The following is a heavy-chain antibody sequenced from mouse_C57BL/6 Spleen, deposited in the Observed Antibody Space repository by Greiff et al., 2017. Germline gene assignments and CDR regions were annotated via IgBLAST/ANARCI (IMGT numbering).Heavy chain of an antibody. J-gene: IGHJ2*01. CDR1: GYTFTSYW. CDR3: ASQDDYGLDY. V-gene: IGHV1-69*01. D-gene: IGHD2-4*01. Sequence: QVQLQQPGAELVMPGASVTLSCKASGYTFTSYWMHWVKQRPGQGLEWIGEIDPSDSYTNYNQKFKGKSTLTVDKSSSTAYMQLSSLTSEDSAVYYCASQDDYGLDYWGQGTTLTVSA. CDR2: IDPSDSYT.